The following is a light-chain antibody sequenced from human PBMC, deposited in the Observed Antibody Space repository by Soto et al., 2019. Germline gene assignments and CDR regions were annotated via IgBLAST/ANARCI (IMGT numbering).Light chain of an antibody. V-gene: IGKV1-39*01. Sequence: DVRMTQSPSSLSASVGDTITITCRASRTISTYLNWFQQKPGEPPRLLIYGASTLHEGVPSRFSGSGSGADIPLTISGLQPEYFASYHCQHTYSDISFGGGTKV. CDR1: RTISTY. J-gene: IGKJ4*01. CDR3: QHTYSDIS. CDR2: GAS.